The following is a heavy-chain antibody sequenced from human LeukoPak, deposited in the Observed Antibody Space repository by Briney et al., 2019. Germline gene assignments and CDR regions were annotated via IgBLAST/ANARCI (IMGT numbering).Heavy chain of an antibody. V-gene: IGHV3-23*01. Sequence: GGSLRLSCAASGFTFSGFAMSWVRQAPGKGLEWVSTISDSGDSTYYAASVRGRFIISRDNSKDTLYVQMNGLRAEDAAVYYCAKSHSVVRRGYYDYWGQGTLVTVSS. CDR1: GFTFSGFA. CDR3: AKSHSVVRRGYYDY. J-gene: IGHJ4*02. D-gene: IGHD2-21*01. CDR2: ISDSGDST.